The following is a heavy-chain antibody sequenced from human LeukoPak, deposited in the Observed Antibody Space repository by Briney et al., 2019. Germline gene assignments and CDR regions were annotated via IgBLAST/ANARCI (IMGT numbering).Heavy chain of an antibody. Sequence: GSLRLSCAASGFTFSTYAMSWIRQPPGKGLEWIGEINHSGSTNYNPSLKSRVTISVDTSKNQFSLKLSSVTAADTAVYYCARGRVYYYDSSGYRNWFDPWGQGTLVTVSS. CDR2: INHSGST. J-gene: IGHJ5*02. D-gene: IGHD3-22*01. V-gene: IGHV4-34*01. CDR1: GFTFSTYA. CDR3: ARGRVYYYDSSGYRNWFDP.